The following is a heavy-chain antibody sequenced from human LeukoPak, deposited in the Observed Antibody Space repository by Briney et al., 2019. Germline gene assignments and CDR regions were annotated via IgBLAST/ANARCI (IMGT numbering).Heavy chain of an antibody. D-gene: IGHD2-15*01. CDR3: ARSALGYCSGGSCYPFDY. CDR2: IIPILGIA. V-gene: IGHV1-69*04. CDR1: GGTFSSYA. Sequence: ASVKVSCKASGGTFSSYAISWVRQAPGQGLEWMGRIIPILGIANYAQKFQGRVTITADKSTSTAYMELSSLRSEDTAVYYCARSALGYCSGGSCYPFDYWGQGTPVTVSS. J-gene: IGHJ4*02.